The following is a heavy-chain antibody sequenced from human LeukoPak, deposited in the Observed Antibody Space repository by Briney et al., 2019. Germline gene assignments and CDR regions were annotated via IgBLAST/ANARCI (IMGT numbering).Heavy chain of an antibody. CDR2: IYHSGSS. CDR1: GYSISSGYQ. J-gene: IGHJ5*02. D-gene: IGHD2-2*01. V-gene: IGHV4-38-2*02. CDR3: ARDPRWLTPDCTSTSCYENYFDP. Sequence: PSETLSLTCGVSGYSISSGYQWAWIRQSPGQGLGWIGSIYHSGSSHYNPSLKSRVTISVATSKNQFSLNMYSVTAADTAVYYCARDPRWLTPDCTSTSCYENYFDPWGQGTLVTVSS.